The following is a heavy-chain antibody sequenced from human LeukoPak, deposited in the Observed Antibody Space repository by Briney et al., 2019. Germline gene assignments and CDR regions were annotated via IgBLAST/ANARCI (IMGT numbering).Heavy chain of an antibody. CDR1: GGSISSSSYY. D-gene: IGHD3-22*01. J-gene: IGHJ4*02. V-gene: IGHV4-39*01. CDR3: ARHPHSYDSSGYPLPYYFDY. CDR2: IYYSGST. Sequence: KPSESLSLTCTVSGGSISSSSYYWGWIRQPPGKGLEWIRSIYYSGSTYSNPSLTSRVTISVTTSKNQFSLTLSSVTAADTAVYYCARHPHSYDSSGYPLPYYFDYWGQGTLVTVSS.